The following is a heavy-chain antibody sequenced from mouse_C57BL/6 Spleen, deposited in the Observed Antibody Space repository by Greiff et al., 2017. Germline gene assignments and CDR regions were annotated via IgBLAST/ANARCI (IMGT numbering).Heavy chain of an antibody. J-gene: IGHJ3*01. Sequence: QVQLQQPGAELVMPGASVKLSCKASGYTFTSYWMHWVKQRPGQGLEWIGELDPSDSYTNYNQKFKGKSTLTVDKSSSTAYMQLSSLTSEDSAVYYCARPGGNYAWFAYWGQGCLVTVSA. CDR3: ARPGGNYAWFAY. CDR2: LDPSDSYT. D-gene: IGHD2-1*01. CDR1: GYTFTSYW. V-gene: IGHV1-69*01.